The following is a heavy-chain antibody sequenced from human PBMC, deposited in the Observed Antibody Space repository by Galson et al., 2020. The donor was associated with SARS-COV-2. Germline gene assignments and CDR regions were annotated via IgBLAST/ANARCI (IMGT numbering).Heavy chain of an antibody. D-gene: IGHD4-17*01. CDR1: GGSISSGGYY. CDR2: IYYSGST. J-gene: IGHJ4*02. Sequence: SETLSLTCTVSGGSISSGGYYWSWIRQHTGKGLEWIGYIYYSGSTYYNPSLKSRVTISVDTSKNQFSLKLSSVTAADTAVYYCARVGTDGDYGFDYWGQGTLVTVSS. V-gene: IGHV4-31*03. CDR3: ARVGTDGDYGFDY.